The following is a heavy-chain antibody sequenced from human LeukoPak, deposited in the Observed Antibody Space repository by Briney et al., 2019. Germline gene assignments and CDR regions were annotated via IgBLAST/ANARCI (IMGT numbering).Heavy chain of an antibody. CDR2: INPSGGST. D-gene: IGHD2-15*01. V-gene: IGHV1-46*01. J-gene: IGHJ5*02. Sequence: GASVTVSCKASGYTFTGCYMHWVRQAPAQGLGWMGIINPSGGSTSYAQKFQGRVTMTRDMSTSTVYMELSSLRSEDTAVYYCARGVDYNWFDPWGQGTLVTVSS. CDR3: ARGVDYNWFDP. CDR1: GYTFTGCY.